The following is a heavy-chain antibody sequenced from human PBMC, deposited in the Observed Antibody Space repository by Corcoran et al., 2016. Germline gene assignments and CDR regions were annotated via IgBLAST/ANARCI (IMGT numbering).Heavy chain of an antibody. J-gene: IGHJ4*02. CDR2: ISWDGGST. Sequence: EVQLVESGGVVVQPGGSLRLSCAASGFTFNVYAMHWVRQAPGKGLEWVSLISWDGGSTYYADSVKGRFTISRDNSKNSQYLQMNSLRAEDSALDYCAKGDSSGQVDYWGQGTLVTVSS. CDR3: AKGDSSGQVDY. D-gene: IGHD3-22*01. V-gene: IGHV3-43D*03. CDR1: GFTFNVYA.